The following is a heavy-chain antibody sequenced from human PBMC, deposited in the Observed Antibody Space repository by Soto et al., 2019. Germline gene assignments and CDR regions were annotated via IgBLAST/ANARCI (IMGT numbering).Heavy chain of an antibody. Sequence: QVQLVQSGAEVKKPGASVKVSCKASGYTFTSYGISWVRQAPGQGLEWMGWISAYNGNTNYAQKLQGRVTMTTDTSXXTAYRELRSLRSDDTAVYYCARDLEDYGAPDAFDIWGQGTMVTVSS. CDR3: ARDLEDYGAPDAFDI. CDR1: GYTFTSYG. J-gene: IGHJ3*02. D-gene: IGHD4-17*01. V-gene: IGHV1-18*01. CDR2: ISAYNGNT.